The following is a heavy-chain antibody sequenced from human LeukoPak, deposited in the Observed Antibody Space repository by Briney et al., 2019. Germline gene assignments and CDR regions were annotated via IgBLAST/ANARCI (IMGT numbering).Heavy chain of an antibody. Sequence: PGESLKISCKGSGYSFTSYWIGWVRQMPGKGLEWMGIIYPGDSDTRYSPSFQGQVTISADKSISTAYLQWSSLKASDTAMYYCARRDIVVVPVAIGAFDIWGQGTMVTVSS. V-gene: IGHV5-51*03. D-gene: IGHD2-2*01. CDR3: ARRDIVVVPVAIGAFDI. J-gene: IGHJ3*02. CDR1: GYSFTSYW. CDR2: IYPGDSDT.